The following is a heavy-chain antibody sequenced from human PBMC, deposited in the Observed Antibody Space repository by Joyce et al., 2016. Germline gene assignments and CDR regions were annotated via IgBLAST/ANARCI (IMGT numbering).Heavy chain of an antibody. CDR1: GGSMTGYY. V-gene: IGHV4-59*01. J-gene: IGHJ4*02. Sequence: QVQLQESGPGLVKTSETLSLTCTVSGGSMTGYYWSWIRQPPGKGLEWIGYIYWRGSTNYNPSLKSRVTISADTSKNQFSLKLSSVTAADSAVYYCAKDAVRSGLEDYWGQGTLVTVSS. CDR3: AKDAVRSGLEDY. D-gene: IGHD2-2*01. CDR2: IYWRGST.